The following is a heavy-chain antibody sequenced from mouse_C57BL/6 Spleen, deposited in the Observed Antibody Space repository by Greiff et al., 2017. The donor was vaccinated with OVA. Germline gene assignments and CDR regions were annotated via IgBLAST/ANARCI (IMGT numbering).Heavy chain of an antibody. D-gene: IGHD1-1*01. CDR3: ARGTGYGRPAWFAY. Sequence: QVQLQQPGAELVKPGASVKLSCKASGYTFTSYWMHWVKQRPGQGLEWIGMIHPNSGSTNYNEKFKSKATLTVDKSSSTAYMQLSSLTSEDSAVYYCARGTGYGRPAWFAYWGQGTLVTVSA. J-gene: IGHJ3*01. CDR1: GYTFTSYW. V-gene: IGHV1-64*01. CDR2: IHPNSGST.